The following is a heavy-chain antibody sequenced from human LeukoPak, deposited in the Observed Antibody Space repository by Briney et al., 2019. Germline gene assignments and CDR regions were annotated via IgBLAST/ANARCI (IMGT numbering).Heavy chain of an antibody. Sequence: PGGSLRLSCAASGFTFSSYAMSWVRQAPGKGLEWVSAISGSGGSTYYADSVKGRFTISRDNSKNTLYLQMNSLRAEDTAVYYCARDKNGWRYFDYWGQGTLVTVSS. CDR1: GFTFSSYA. V-gene: IGHV3-23*01. D-gene: IGHD5-24*01. CDR3: ARDKNGWRYFDY. J-gene: IGHJ4*02. CDR2: ISGSGGST.